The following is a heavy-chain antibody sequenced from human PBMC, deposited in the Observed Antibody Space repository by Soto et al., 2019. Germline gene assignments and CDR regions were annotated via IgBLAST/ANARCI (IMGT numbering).Heavy chain of an antibody. CDR2: IRSKANSYAT. Sequence: EVQLVESGGGLVQPGGSLKLSCAASGFTFSGSAMHWVRQASGKGLEWVGRIRSKANSYATAYAASVKGGFTISRDDSKNTAYLQMNSLKTEDTAVYYCTSTLYDFWSEYYYMDVWGKGTTVTVSS. CDR3: TSTLYDFWSEYYYMDV. D-gene: IGHD3-3*01. V-gene: IGHV3-73*01. CDR1: GFTFSGSA. J-gene: IGHJ6*03.